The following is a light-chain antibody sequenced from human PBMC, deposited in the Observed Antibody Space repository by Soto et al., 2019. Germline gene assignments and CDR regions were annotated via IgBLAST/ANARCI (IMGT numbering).Light chain of an antibody. CDR2: EVS. Sequence: SALTQPASVSGSPGQSITISCTGTSSDVGGYNYVSWYQQHPGKAPKLMIYEVSNRPSGVSHRFSGSKSGNTASLTISGLQAEDEADYYCSSYTSSSTLVFGGGTKLTVL. J-gene: IGLJ2*01. CDR3: SSYTSSSTLV. CDR1: SSDVGGYNY. V-gene: IGLV2-14*01.